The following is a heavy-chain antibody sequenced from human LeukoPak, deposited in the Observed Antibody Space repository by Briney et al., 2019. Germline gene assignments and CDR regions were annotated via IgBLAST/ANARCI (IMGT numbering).Heavy chain of an antibody. Sequence: PGGSLRLSCAASGFTFSDYYMSWIRQAPGKGLEWVSYISSSGSTIYYADSVKGRFTISRDNAKNSLYLQMNSLRAGDTAVYYCARVLLADGYKEMAVVGYFDYWGQGTLVTVSS. V-gene: IGHV3-11*04. CDR1: GFTFSDYY. J-gene: IGHJ4*02. CDR3: ARVLLADGYKEMAVVGYFDY. CDR2: ISSSGSTI. D-gene: IGHD5-24*01.